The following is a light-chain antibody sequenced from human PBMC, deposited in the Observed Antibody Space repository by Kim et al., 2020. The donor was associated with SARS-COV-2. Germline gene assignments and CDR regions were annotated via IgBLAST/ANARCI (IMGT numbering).Light chain of an antibody. V-gene: IGLV3-19*01. CDR3: NSRDSSGNHLGVV. J-gene: IGLJ2*01. CDR2: GKN. CDR1: SLRSYY. Sequence: GQTGRIKCQGESLRSYYASWYQQKPGQAPVLVIYGKNNRPSGIPDRFSGSSSGNTASLTITGAQAEDEADYYCNSRDSSGNHLGVVFGGGTQLTVL.